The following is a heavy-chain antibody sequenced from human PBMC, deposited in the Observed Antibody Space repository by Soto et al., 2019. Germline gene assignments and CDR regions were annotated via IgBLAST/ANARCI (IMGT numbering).Heavy chain of an antibody. CDR2: IYNSVKT. D-gene: IGHD3-10*01. Sequence: QVQLQESGPGLVEPSQTLSLTCTVSGDSISNGYYTWSWIRQPPGKDLEWIGHIYNSVKTYSNPSLKSRVTISADKSKNQFSLKLSSVTAADTAVYYCARGPSGDKVDYWGQGTLVTVSS. CDR3: ARGPSGDKVDY. J-gene: IGHJ4*02. V-gene: IGHV4-30-4*01. CDR1: GDSISNGYYT.